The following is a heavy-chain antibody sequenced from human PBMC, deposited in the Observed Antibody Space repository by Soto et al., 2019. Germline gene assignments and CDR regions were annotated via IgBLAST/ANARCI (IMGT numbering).Heavy chain of an antibody. CDR1: GVTFSSYA. CDR2: ISYGGSNK. D-gene: IGHD3-3*01. Sequence: GGSLRLSCAASGVTFSSYAMSWVRQAPGKGLEWVAAISYGGSNKYYADSVKGRFTISRDNSKNTLYLQMNSLRAEDTAVYYCAKDLKLQYYDFWSGYSPGPDYWGQGTLVTVSS. V-gene: IGHV3-30*04. CDR3: AKDLKLQYYDFWSGYSPGPDY. J-gene: IGHJ4*02.